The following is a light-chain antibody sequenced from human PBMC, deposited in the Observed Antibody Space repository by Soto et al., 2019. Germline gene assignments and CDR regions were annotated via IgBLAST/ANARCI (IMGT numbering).Light chain of an antibody. Sequence: QSVLTQPASVSGSPGQSITISCSGTSSDVGAHDFVSWYQHHPDKAPKVIIFEVTKRPSGVSNRFSGSKTGNTASLTISGPRDEDGVNYNCNSYTLSRPVFLGGGPTLPVL. CDR1: SSDVGAHDF. V-gene: IGLV2-14*01. CDR3: NSYTLSRPVF. J-gene: IGLJ2*01. CDR2: EVT.